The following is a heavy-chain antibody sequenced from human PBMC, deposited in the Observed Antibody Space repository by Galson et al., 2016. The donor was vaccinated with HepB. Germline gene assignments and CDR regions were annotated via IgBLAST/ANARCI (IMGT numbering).Heavy chain of an antibody. CDR1: GFTFSSYW. CDR3: ARDGSIRPEWFDP. J-gene: IGHJ5*02. CDR2: IKQDGSEK. V-gene: IGHV3-7*01. D-gene: IGHD2-2*01. Sequence: SLRLSCAVSGFTFSSYWMSWVRQAPGKGLEWVANIKQDGSEKYYVDSVKGRFTVSRDNAKNSLFLQMHSLRAEDTAVYYCARDGSIRPEWFDPWGQGTLVTVSS.